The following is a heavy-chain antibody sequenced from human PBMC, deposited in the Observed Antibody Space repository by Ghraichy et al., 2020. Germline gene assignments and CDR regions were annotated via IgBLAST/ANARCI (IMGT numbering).Heavy chain of an antibody. Sequence: ASVKVSCKASGYTFTSYHVHWVRQAPGQGLEWMGIIFSSGGSTTYAQKFQGRVTMTRDTSKSTVYMELSSLISDDTAVYYCTREFPSTGWFDPWGQGTLVTVFS. D-gene: IGHD1-14*01. CDR1: GYTFTSYH. J-gene: IGHJ5*02. CDR2: IFSSGGST. V-gene: IGHV1-46*03. CDR3: TREFPSTGWFDP.